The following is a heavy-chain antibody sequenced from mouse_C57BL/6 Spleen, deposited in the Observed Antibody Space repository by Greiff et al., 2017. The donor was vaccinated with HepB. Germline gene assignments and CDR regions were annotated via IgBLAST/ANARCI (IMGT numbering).Heavy chain of an antibody. J-gene: IGHJ2*01. D-gene: IGHD1-1*01. V-gene: IGHV1-61*01. CDR1: GYTFTSYW. CDR3: AREGYYGSSLLDY. Sequence: QVQLQQPGAELVRPGSSVKLSCKASGYTFTSYWMDWVKQRPGQGLEWIGNIYPSDSETHYNQKFKDKATLTVDKSSSTAYMQLSSLTSEDSAVYYCAREGYYGSSLLDYWGQGTTLTVSS. CDR2: IYPSDSET.